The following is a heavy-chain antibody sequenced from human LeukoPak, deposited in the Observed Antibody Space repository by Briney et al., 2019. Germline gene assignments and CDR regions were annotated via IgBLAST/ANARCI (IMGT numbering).Heavy chain of an antibody. V-gene: IGHV3-30*03. CDR2: ISYDGSNK. D-gene: IGHD3-22*01. CDR1: GFTFSSYG. J-gene: IGHJ6*02. CDR3: ATSDYYDSSGSLDV. Sequence: PGGSLRLSCAASGFTFSSYGMHWVRQAPGKGLEWVAVISYDGSNKYYADSVKGRFTISRDNSKNTLYLQMNSLRAEDTAVYYCATSDYYDSSGSLDVWGQGTTVTVSS.